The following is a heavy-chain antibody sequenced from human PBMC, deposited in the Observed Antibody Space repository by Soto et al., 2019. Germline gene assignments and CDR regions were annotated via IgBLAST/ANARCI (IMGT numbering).Heavy chain of an antibody. Sequence: QVQLVQSGAEVKKPGASVKVSCKASGYTFTGYYMHWVRQAPGQGLEWMGWINPNSGGTNYAQKFQGWVTMTRDTSISTAYMELSRLRSDDTAVYYCARAVPHPGYCSSTSCYSHGMDVWGQGTTVTVSS. J-gene: IGHJ6*02. CDR3: ARAVPHPGYCSSTSCYSHGMDV. CDR2: INPNSGGT. CDR1: GYTFTGYY. D-gene: IGHD2-2*02. V-gene: IGHV1-2*04.